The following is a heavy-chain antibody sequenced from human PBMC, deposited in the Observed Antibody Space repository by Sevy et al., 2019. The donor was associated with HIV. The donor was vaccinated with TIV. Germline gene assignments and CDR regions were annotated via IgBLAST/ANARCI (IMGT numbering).Heavy chain of an antibody. Sequence: GGSLRLSCAASGFTFISYAMSWVRQAPGKGLEWVSTISPGGGSTYYADSVKGRFSISRDNSGNTVDLQINSLRADDTAVYYCAKEQISGYDWGQGTLVTVSS. D-gene: IGHD5-12*01. V-gene: IGHV3-23*01. CDR2: ISPGGGST. CDR1: GFTFISYA. J-gene: IGHJ4*02. CDR3: AKEQISGYD.